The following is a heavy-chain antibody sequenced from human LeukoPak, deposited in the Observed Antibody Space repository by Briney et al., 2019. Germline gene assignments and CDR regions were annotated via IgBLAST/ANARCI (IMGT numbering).Heavy chain of an antibody. J-gene: IGHJ4*02. D-gene: IGHD6-19*01. CDR2: INWNGGST. CDR1: RFTFDDYG. V-gene: IGHV3-20*04. CDR3: ARDHSSGWSARGFDY. Sequence: GGSLRLSCAASRFTFDDYGMSWVRQAPGKGLEWVSGINWNGGSTGYADSVKGRFTISRDNAKNSLYLQMNSLRAEDTALYYCARDHSSGWSARGFDYWGQGTLVAVSS.